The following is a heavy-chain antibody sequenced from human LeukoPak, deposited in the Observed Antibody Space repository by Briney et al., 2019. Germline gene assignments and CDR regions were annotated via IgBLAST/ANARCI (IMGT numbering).Heavy chain of an antibody. J-gene: IGHJ4*02. CDR2: ISDDGSSA. D-gene: IGHD2-2*03. V-gene: IGHV3-74*01. CDR3: VSGYCSSTTCYRGAY. CDR1: GFTFGNYW. Sequence: GGSLRLSCAASGFTFGNYWMHWVRQAPGKGLLWVSRISDDGSSANYADSVQGRFTLSRDNAKNTVYLQMHSLRAEDTAVYYCVSGYCSSTTCYRGAYWGQGTLVTVSS.